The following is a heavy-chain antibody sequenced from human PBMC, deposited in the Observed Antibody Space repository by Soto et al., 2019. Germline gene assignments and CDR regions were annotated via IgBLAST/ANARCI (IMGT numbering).Heavy chain of an antibody. D-gene: IGHD6-13*01. CDR2: ISPNSGGT. Sequence: QVQLVQSGAEVKKPGASVKVSCKASGYTFTGYYMHWVRQAPGQGLEWMGWISPNSGGTNYAQKFQGWVTTTRDTSISTAYMELKRLRSDDTAVYYCARGLPAGYSSSWFEYWGQGTLVTVSS. CDR1: GYTFTGYY. J-gene: IGHJ4*02. V-gene: IGHV1-2*04. CDR3: ARGLPAGYSSSWFEY.